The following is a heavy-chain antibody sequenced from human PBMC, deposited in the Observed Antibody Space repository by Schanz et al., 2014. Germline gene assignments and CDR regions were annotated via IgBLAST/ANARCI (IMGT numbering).Heavy chain of an antibody. J-gene: IGHJ6*03. Sequence: QVQLIQSGAEVKKPGASVKVSCTASGYTFTSYDINWVRQAPGQGLEWLGWMNPNSGNPGFAQKFRGRVTMTRNTSMSTAYMDLRSLRSDDTAVYYCARVSMEFERGKSYYYYMDVWGRGTTVTVSS. CDR1: GYTFTSYD. CDR2: MNPNSGNP. D-gene: IGHD3-10*01. CDR3: ARVSMEFERGKSYYYYMDV. V-gene: IGHV1-8*01.